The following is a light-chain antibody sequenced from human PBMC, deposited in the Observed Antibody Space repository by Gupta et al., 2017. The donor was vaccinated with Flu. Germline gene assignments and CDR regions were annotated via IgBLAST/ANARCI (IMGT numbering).Light chain of an antibody. CDR1: QSVGSN. J-gene: IGKJ2*01. CDR3: QQYNNWPPST. CDR2: RTS. V-gene: IGKV3-15*01. Sequence: EIVMTQSPATLSVSPGEGATLSCRASQSVGSNLAWYQQKPGQAPRLLIYRTSTRDAGIPARFRRSGYGKELTLTMSSRQKEDLAVYSCQQYNNWPPSTFGPGTKMRIK.